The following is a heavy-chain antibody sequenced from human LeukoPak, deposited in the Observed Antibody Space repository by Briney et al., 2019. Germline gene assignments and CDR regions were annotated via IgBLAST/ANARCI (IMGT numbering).Heavy chain of an antibody. D-gene: IGHD3-22*01. V-gene: IGHV3-74*01. CDR3: ARVLSGSWDWFDP. Sequence: GGSLRLSCAASGFSFNTYSMNWVRQAPGKGLEWVSRINPDGSTTTYADSVKGRFTISRDNAKNTVYLQMNSLRAEETAVYYCARVLSGSWDWFDPWGQGTLVTVSS. CDR1: GFSFNTYS. CDR2: INPDGSTT. J-gene: IGHJ5*02.